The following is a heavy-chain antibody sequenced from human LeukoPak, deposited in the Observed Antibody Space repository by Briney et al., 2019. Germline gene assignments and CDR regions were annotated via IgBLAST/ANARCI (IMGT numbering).Heavy chain of an antibody. D-gene: IGHD2-15*01. V-gene: IGHV1-46*01. CDR1: GYTFTSYY. Sequence: ASVKVSCKASGYTFTSYYMHWVRQAPGQGLEWMGIINPSGGSTSYAQKFQGRVTMTRDMSTSTVYMELSSLRSEDTAVYYCARDLDCSGGSCYGGNWFDPWGQGTLVTVSS. CDR3: ARDLDCSGGSCYGGNWFDP. J-gene: IGHJ5*02. CDR2: INPSGGST.